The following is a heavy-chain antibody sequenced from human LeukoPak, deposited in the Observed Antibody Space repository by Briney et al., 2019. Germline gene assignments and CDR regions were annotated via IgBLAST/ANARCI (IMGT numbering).Heavy chain of an antibody. D-gene: IGHD6-6*01. V-gene: IGHV4-4*09. CDR1: GGSISSYY. CDR3: ARHYPTARPNLLFDY. Sequence: SETLSLTCTVSGGSISSYYWSWIRQPPGKGLEWIGYIYTSGSTNYNPSLKSRVTISVDTSKNQFSLKLSSVTAADTAVYYCARHYPTARPNLLFDYWGQETPVTVSS. CDR2: IYTSGST. J-gene: IGHJ4*02.